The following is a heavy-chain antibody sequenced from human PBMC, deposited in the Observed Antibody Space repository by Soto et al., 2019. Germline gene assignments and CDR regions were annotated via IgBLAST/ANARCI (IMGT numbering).Heavy chain of an antibody. Sequence: GGSLRLSCAASGFTFSSYGMHWVRQAPGKGLEWVAVIWYDGSNKYYADSVKGRFTISRDNSKNTLYLQMNSLRAEDTAVYYCARDALIVVRAFDIWGQGTMVTVSS. J-gene: IGHJ3*02. D-gene: IGHD3-22*01. CDR3: ARDALIVVRAFDI. CDR2: IWYDGSNK. CDR1: GFTFSSYG. V-gene: IGHV3-33*01.